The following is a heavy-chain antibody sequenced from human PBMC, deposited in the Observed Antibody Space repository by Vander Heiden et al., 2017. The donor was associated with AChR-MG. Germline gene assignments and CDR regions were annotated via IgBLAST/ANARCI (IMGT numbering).Heavy chain of an antibody. CDR2: IYATGST. CDR3: ARGRDYVNLYFDV. Sequence: QVQLQESGPGLVKRSQTLSLTCTVSGAPLATGADYWSWIRQPAGKGLQWIGRIYATGSTGYNPSLKSRVTMSMDKSKNQFSLNVTSVTAADTATYYCARGRDYVNLYFDVWGRGTLVTVSS. CDR1: GAPLATGADY. J-gene: IGHJ2*01. D-gene: IGHD4-17*01. V-gene: IGHV4-61*02.